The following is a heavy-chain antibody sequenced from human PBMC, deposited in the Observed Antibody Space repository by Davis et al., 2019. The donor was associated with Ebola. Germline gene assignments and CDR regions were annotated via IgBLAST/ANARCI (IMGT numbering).Heavy chain of an antibody. V-gene: IGHV3-48*04. D-gene: IGHD4-17*01. CDR2: ISSSGSTI. Sequence: GESLKISCAASGFTFSSYSMNWVRQAPGKGLEWVSYISSSGSTIYYADSVKGRFTISRDNAKNSLYLQMNSLRAEDTAVYYCARVDENGDTDYWGQGTLVTVSS. CDR3: ARVDENGDTDY. J-gene: IGHJ4*02. CDR1: GFTFSSYS.